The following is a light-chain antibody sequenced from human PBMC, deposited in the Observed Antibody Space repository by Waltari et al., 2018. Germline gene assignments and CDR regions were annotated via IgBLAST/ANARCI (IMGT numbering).Light chain of an antibody. CDR2: KVY. CDR1: QSRVHSDGKIY. Sequence: DVVMTQSPLSLPVTLGQPASFSCSSSQSRVHSDGKIYLNWFQQRQCQFPRRLIYKVYNRESAFPDRFSSSGSVTDFPLKINRVEAEDVAVYYCMQATHWPPTFGQGTRLEIK. CDR3: MQATHWPPT. V-gene: IGKV2-30*02. J-gene: IGKJ5*01.